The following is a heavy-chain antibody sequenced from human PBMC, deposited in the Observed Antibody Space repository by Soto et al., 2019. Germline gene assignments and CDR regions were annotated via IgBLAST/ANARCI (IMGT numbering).Heavy chain of an antibody. CDR3: ARGSYSNSYYYYGMDV. Sequence: GGSLRLSCAASGFTFSSYWMSWVRQAPGKGLEWVANIKQDGSEKYYVDSVKGRFTISRDNAKNSLYLQMNSLRAEDTAVYYCARGSYSNSYYYYGMDVWGQGTTVTVSS. CDR1: GFTFSSYW. V-gene: IGHV3-7*05. J-gene: IGHJ6*02. D-gene: IGHD4-4*01. CDR2: IKQDGSEK.